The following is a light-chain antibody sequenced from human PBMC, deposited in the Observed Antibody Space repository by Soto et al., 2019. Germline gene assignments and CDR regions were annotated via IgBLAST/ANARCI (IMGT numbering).Light chain of an antibody. CDR1: QSVSSSY. Sequence: EIVFTPSPGTPSLSPGERATPSCRASQSVSSSYLAWYQQKPGQAPRLLIYGASSRATGIPDRFSGSGSGTDFTLTISRLEPEDFAVYYCQQYGSSPWTFGQGTKVDI. CDR3: QQYGSSPWT. CDR2: GAS. V-gene: IGKV3-20*01. J-gene: IGKJ1*01.